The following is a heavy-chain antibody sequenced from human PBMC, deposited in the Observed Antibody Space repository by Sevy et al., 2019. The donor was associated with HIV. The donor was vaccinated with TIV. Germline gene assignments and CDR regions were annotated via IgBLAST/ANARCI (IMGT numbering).Heavy chain of an antibody. D-gene: IGHD2-21*01. CDR2: IKSKTNGGKT. CDR1: GFTFSNAW. V-gene: IGHV3-15*01. CDR3: TRGVVVITKYYYYYIDV. Sequence: GGSLRLSCAASGFTFSNAWMSWVRQAPGKGLEWVGHIKSKTNGGKTDYAAPGKGRFTISRDDSKNTLYLQMNSLKTEDTAVYYCTRGVVVITKYYYYYIDVWGKGTTVTVSS. J-gene: IGHJ6*03.